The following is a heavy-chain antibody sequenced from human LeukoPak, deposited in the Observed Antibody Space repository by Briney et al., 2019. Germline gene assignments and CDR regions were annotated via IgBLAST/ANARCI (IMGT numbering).Heavy chain of an antibody. D-gene: IGHD3-22*01. J-gene: IGHJ4*02. CDR3: ARGGDYYDSENDY. CDR2: INSDGSST. CDR1: GFTFSSYW. Sequence: PGGSLRLSCAASGFTFSSYWMHWVRQAPGKGLVWVSRINSDGSSTSYADSVKGRFTISRDNAKNTLYLQMNGLRAEDTAVYYCARGGDYYDSENDYWGQGTLVTVSS. V-gene: IGHV3-74*01.